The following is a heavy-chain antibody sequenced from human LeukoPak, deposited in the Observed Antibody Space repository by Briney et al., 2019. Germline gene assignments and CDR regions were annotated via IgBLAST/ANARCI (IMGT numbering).Heavy chain of an antibody. CDR1: GGSFSGYY. CDR2: INPSGST. D-gene: IGHD3-16*01. CDR3: ARGLYTTRRESDY. Sequence: SETLSLTCAVYGGSFSGYYWSWIRQPPGKGLEWIGEINPSGSTNYNPSLKSRVIISIDTSKNQFSLKLSSVTDADTAVYFCARGLYTTRRESDYWGQGTLVTVSS. J-gene: IGHJ4*02. V-gene: IGHV4-34*01.